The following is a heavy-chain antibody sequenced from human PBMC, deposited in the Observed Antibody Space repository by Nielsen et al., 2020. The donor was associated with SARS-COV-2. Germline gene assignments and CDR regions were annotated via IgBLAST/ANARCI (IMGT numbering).Heavy chain of an antibody. CDR3: ARVRITMVRGVIIGFYFDY. J-gene: IGHJ4*02. V-gene: IGHV3-69-1*01. CDR2: ISSSSYI. Sequence: WIRQPPGKGLEWVSSISSSSYIYYADSVKGRFTISRDNAKNSLYLQMNSLRAEDTAVYYCARVRITMVRGVIIGFYFDYWGQGTLVTVSS. D-gene: IGHD3-10*01.